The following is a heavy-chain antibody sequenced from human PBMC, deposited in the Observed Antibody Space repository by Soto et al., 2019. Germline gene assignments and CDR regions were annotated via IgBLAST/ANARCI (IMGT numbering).Heavy chain of an antibody. D-gene: IGHD6-13*01. J-gene: IGHJ4*02. CDR1: GYTFTSHG. CDR2: ISPYNGDT. V-gene: IGHV1-18*01. Sequence: VKVSCKASGYTFTSHGISWVRQAPGEGLEWMGWISPYNGDTNNAQRFQGRVTMTTDTPTNTAFMELRRLTSDDTAVYYCARGGISSPEGLDSWGQGTLVTVSS. CDR3: ARGGISSPEGLDS.